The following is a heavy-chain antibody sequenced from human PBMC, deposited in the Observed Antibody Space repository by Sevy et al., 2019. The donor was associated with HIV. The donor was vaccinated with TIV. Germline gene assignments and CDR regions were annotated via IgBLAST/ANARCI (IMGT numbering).Heavy chain of an antibody. V-gene: IGHV4-38-2*01. Sequence: SETLSLTCAVSGYSISSGYYWGWIRQPPGKGLELIGTIYHSGTTYYKPSLKSRVTISVDTSKNQFSLKLNSVTAADTAVYFCARAPPVRSGDDSLNWFDPWGQGTLVTVSS. CDR1: GYSISSGYY. CDR3: ARAPPVRSGDDSLNWFDP. CDR2: IYHSGTT. J-gene: IGHJ5*02. D-gene: IGHD5-12*01.